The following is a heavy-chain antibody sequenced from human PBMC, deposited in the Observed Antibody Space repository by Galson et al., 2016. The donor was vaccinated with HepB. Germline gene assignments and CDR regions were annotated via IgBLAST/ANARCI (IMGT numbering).Heavy chain of an antibody. Sequence: LRLSCAASVFTFRAYAMHWVRQAPGNGLEWVAVISFDGSNKYYADSVKGRFTISRDNSRNTLSLQMNSLTTEDTAVYYCARDPLRFLDPSGGMDVWGQGTTVTVSS. J-gene: IGHJ6*02. CDR2: ISFDGSNK. CDR1: VFTFRAYA. D-gene: IGHD3-3*01. V-gene: IGHV3-30*04. CDR3: ARDPLRFLDPSGGMDV.